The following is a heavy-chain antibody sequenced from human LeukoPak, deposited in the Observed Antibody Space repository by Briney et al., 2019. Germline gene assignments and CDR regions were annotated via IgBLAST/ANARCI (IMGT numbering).Heavy chain of an antibody. J-gene: IGHJ6*02. CDR1: GFTFSSYA. V-gene: IGHV3-23*01. CDR2: ISGSGGGT. CDR3: AKVVGGYDGYYYYGMDV. Sequence: PGGSLRLSCAASGFTFSSYAMSWVRQAPGKGLEWVSTISGSGGGTYYADSVKGRFTISRDNSKNTLYLQINNLRAEDTAVYYCAKVVGGYDGYYYYGMDVWGQGTTVTVSS. D-gene: IGHD5-12*01.